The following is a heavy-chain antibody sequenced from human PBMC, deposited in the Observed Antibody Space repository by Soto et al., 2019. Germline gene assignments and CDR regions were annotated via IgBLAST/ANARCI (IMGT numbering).Heavy chain of an antibody. CDR1: GFTFSSYG. CDR3: AKVRGGRITMVRGIRYYYYGMDV. J-gene: IGHJ6*02. CDR2: ISYDGSNK. D-gene: IGHD3-10*01. Sequence: GGSLRLSCAASGFTFSSYGMHWVRQAPGKGLEWVAVISYDGSNKYYADSVKGRFTISRDNSKNTLYLQMNSLRAEDTAVYYCAKVRGGRITMVRGIRYYYYGMDVWGQGTTVTVSS. V-gene: IGHV3-30*18.